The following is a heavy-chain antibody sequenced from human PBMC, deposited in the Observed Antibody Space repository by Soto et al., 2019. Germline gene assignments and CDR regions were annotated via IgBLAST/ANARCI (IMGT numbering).Heavy chain of an antibody. CDR3: ARGEYDSSGYYYVND. CDR1: GFDFSSYA. J-gene: IGHJ4*02. CDR2: ISYDGINK. Sequence: QVQLVESGGGVVQPGRSLRLSCAASGFDFSSYAIHWVRQAPGKGLEWVTLISYDGINKYYADSVRGRFTISRDNSKNTLLLQMNSLSTEDTAVYYCARGEYDSSGYYYVNDWGQGTLVTVSS. V-gene: IGHV3-30*04. D-gene: IGHD3-22*01.